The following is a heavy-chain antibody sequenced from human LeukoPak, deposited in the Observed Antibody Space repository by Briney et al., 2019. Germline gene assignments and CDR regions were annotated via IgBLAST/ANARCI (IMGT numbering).Heavy chain of an antibody. V-gene: IGHV1-8*03. J-gene: IGHJ4*02. CDR2: MNANSGNT. CDR3: ARGLFEVGTTVDY. D-gene: IGHD2-21*01. CDR1: GYTFTNYD. Sequence: ASVKLSCKASGYTFTNYDINWVRQATGQGLEWMGWMNANSGNTGYAQKFQGRVTITRNTSISTAYMELSSLRSEDTAVYYCARGLFEVGTTVDYWGQGTLVSVSS.